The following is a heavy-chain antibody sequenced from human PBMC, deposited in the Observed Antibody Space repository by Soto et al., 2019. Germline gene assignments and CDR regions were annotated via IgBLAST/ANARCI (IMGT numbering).Heavy chain of an antibody. D-gene: IGHD3-3*01. J-gene: IGHJ6*04. CDR3: ATDTYYDFWSGQGV. CDR2: FDPEDGET. CDR1: GYTLTELS. V-gene: IGHV1-24*01. Sequence: ASVKVSCKVSGYTLTELSMHWVRQAPGKGLEWMGGFDPEDGETIYAQKFQGRVTMTEDTSTDTAYMELSSLRSEDTAVYYCATDTYYDFWSGQGVRGKGTTVTVSS.